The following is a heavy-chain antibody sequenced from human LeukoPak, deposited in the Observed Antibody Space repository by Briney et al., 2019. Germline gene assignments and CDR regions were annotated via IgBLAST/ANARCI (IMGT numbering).Heavy chain of an antibody. J-gene: IGHJ4*02. Sequence: GGSLRLYCAASGFTVSTSYTSWVRQAPGKGLEWVSYISSSSSTIFCADSVKGRFTISRDNAKNSLFLEMNSLRDEDTAVYYCVRDLVSIWGTFDYCGEGTLVTVSS. V-gene: IGHV3-48*02. CDR1: GFTVSTSY. D-gene: IGHD7-27*01. CDR2: ISSSSSTI. CDR3: VRDLVSIWGTFDY.